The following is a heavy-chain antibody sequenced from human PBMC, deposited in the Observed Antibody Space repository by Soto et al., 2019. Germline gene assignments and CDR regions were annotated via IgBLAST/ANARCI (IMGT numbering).Heavy chain of an antibody. CDR2: VYYNGSP. CDR1: RGSIQSSTYY. Sequence: QLQLQESGPGLVKPSETLSLTCTVSRGSIQSSTYYWGWIRQPPGKGLEWIGTVYYNGSPHFNPSVKSRLTLSADPSQNQLSLRLASVTAADTAVYYCARQTYLTYFDIWGQGTMVTVSS. D-gene: IGHD3-16*01. V-gene: IGHV4-39*01. CDR3: ARQTYLTYFDI. J-gene: IGHJ3*02.